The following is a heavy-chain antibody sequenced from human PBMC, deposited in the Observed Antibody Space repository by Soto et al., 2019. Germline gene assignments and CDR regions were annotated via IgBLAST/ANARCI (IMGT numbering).Heavy chain of an antibody. CDR2: IIPISGRT. CDR3: ATRGTQGRWLEFADY. CDR1: GGTFSSLG. V-gene: IGHV1-69*01. D-gene: IGHD5-12*01. Sequence: QVQLVQSWAEVKRPGSSVKVSCEASGGTFSSLGFTWVRQAPGQGLEWMGGIIPISGRTTFAPKFLGRVTITADESTRTTYMELTALTSDDTAIYYCATRGTQGRWLEFADYWGQGTLVTVSS. J-gene: IGHJ4*02.